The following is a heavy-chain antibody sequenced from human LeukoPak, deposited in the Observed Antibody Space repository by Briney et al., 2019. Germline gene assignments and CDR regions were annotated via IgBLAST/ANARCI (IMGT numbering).Heavy chain of an antibody. V-gene: IGHV1-2*06. CDR1: GYTFTGYY. Sequence: ASVKVSCKASGYTFTGYYMHWVRQAPGQGLEWMGRINPNSGGINYAQKFQGRVTMTRDTSISTAYMELSRLRSDDTAVYYCARTRAFYDSSGPGDYWRQGTLVTVSS. CDR2: INPNSGGI. CDR3: ARTRAFYDSSGPGDY. D-gene: IGHD3-22*01. J-gene: IGHJ4*02.